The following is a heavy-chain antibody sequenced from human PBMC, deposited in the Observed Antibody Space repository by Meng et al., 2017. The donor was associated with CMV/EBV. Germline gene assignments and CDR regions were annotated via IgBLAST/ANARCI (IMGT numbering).Heavy chain of an antibody. J-gene: IGHJ5*02. V-gene: IGHV3-30*04. CDR2: KSYDGSNK. CDR3: ARCPEITIFGVASDLNWFDP. Sequence: SYAMHWVRQAPGKGLEWVAVKSYDGSNKYYADSVKGRFTISRDNSKNTLYLQMNSLRAEDTAVYYCARCPEITIFGVASDLNWFDPWGQGTLVTVSS. CDR1: SYA. D-gene: IGHD3-3*01.